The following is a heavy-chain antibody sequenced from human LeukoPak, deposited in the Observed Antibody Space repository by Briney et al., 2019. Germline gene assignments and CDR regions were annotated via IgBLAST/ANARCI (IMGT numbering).Heavy chain of an antibody. V-gene: IGHV3-48*01. D-gene: IGHD7-27*01. Sequence: GGSLRLSCAASGFTFSSYSMNWVRQAPGKGLEWVSYISSSSSTIYYADSVKGRFTISRDNAKNSLYLQMNSLRAEDTAVYYCARDSPWGRWGQGTLVTVSS. CDR2: ISSSSSTI. CDR3: ARDSPWGR. CDR1: GFTFSSYS. J-gene: IGHJ4*02.